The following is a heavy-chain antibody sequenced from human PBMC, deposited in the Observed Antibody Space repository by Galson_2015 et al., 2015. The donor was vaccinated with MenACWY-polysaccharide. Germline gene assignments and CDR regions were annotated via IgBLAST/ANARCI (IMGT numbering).Heavy chain of an antibody. CDR2: ISDSGTTT. CDR1: GFTFNTYA. CDR3: AKEGCSSINCYCNC. J-gene: IGHJ4*02. D-gene: IGHD2-2*01. V-gene: IGHV3-23*01. Sequence: SLRLSCAASGFTFNTYAMSWVRQAPGKGPEWVSAISDSGTTTTYADSAKGRFTISRDNSKNTLYLQMNSLRVEDTAIYYCAKEGCSSINCYCNCWGQGTLGTVSS.